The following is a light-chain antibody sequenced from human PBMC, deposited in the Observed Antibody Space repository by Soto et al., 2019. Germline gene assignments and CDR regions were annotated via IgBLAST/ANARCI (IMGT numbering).Light chain of an antibody. CDR3: SSSTSSSTYL. V-gene: IGLV2-14*03. Sequence: QSALTQPASVSGSPGQSITISCTGTSSDVGAYNSVSWYQQHPDKAPKLIIYSVSYRSSGVSDRFSGSQSYNTASLTISGLHTQDEADYYCSSSTSSSTYLVGTGTKVTVL. CDR1: SSDVGAYNS. CDR2: SVS. J-gene: IGLJ1*01.